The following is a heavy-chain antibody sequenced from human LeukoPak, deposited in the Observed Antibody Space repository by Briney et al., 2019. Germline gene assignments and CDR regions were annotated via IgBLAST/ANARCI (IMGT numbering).Heavy chain of an antibody. V-gene: IGHV4-59*08. CDR1: GDSISSYY. CDR2: VNYSGST. Sequence: PSETLSLTCTVSGDSISSYYWSWIRQSPGKGLGWLGYVNYSGSTNYHTPRKRRVTITSDTPKHHFSLKLTSVTAADTAVHYCARLGYDSVANWFDPWRQGTLVTVSS. J-gene: IGHJ5*02. D-gene: IGHD5-12*01. CDR3: ARLGYDSVANWFDP.